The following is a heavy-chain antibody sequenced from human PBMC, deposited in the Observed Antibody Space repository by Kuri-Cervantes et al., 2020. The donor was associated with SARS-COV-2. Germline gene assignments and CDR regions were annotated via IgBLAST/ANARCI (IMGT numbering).Heavy chain of an antibody. J-gene: IGHJ4*02. V-gene: IGHV4-59*01. Sequence: ETLSLTCTVSGGSISSSYWSWIRQPPGKGLEWIGYIYYSGSVSYNPSLMSRVTISVDTSKNQSSLRLTSVTAADTAVYYCTTVTPTSVFDFWGQGTLVTVSS. D-gene: IGHD4-17*01. CDR2: IYYSGSV. CDR1: GGSISSSY. CDR3: TTVTPTSVFDF.